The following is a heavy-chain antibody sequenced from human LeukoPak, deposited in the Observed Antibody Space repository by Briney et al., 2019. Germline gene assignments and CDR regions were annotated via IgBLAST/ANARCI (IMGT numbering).Heavy chain of an antibody. D-gene: IGHD5-24*01. CDR2: IIPIFGTA. CDR1: GGTFSSYA. Sequence: ASVKVSCKASGGTFSSYAISWVRQAPGQGLEWMGGIIPIFGTANYAQKFQGRVTITADESTSTAYMELSSLRSEDTAVYYCASEPQSWRWQQLGNWGQGTLVTVSS. V-gene: IGHV1-69*13. J-gene: IGHJ4*02. CDR3: ASEPQSWRWQQLGN.